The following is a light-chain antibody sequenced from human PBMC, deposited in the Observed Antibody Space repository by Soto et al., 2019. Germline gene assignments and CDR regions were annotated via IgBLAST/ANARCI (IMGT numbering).Light chain of an antibody. V-gene: IGKV1-5*01. CDR2: DAS. J-gene: IGKJ1*01. CDR3: QQYSIYSRT. Sequence: DIHMTQSPSTLSAFVGDRVTITCRASQSVSSWLAWYQQKAGEAPKLLIYDASSLESGVPSRFSGSGSGTEFTLTISSLQPDDFATYYCQQYSIYSRTFGQGTKVDIK. CDR1: QSVSSW.